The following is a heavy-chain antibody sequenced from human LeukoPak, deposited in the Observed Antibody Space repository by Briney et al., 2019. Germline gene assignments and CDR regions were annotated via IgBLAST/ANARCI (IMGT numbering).Heavy chain of an antibody. Sequence: GASVKVSCKASGYTFTGYYMHWVRQAPGQGLEWMGWINPNSGGTNYAQKFQGWVTMTRDTSISTAYMELSSLRSEDTAVYYCARESSDYGDYYYYYYGMDVWGQGTTVTVSS. CDR3: ARESSDYGDYYYYYYGMDV. V-gene: IGHV1-2*04. CDR1: GYTFTGYY. CDR2: INPNSGGT. D-gene: IGHD4-17*01. J-gene: IGHJ6*02.